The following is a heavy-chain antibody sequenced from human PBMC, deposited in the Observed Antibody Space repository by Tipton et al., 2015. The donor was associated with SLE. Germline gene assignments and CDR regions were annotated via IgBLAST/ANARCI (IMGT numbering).Heavy chain of an antibody. CDR1: RGSVRSYY. CDR3: ARGSTYSSSWFY. V-gene: IGHV4-59*02. D-gene: IGHD6-13*01. J-gene: IGHJ4*02. CDR2: LHYSGST. Sequence: TLSLTCTVSRGSVRSYYWSWIRQPPGKGLEWIGYLHYSGSTNYNPSLKSRVTISVDTSKNQFSLKQSSVTAADTAIYYCARGSTYSSSWFYWGQGTLATVSS.